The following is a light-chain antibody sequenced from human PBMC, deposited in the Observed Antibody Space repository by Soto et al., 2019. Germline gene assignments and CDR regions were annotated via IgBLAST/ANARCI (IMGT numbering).Light chain of an antibody. J-gene: IGKJ1*01. CDR1: QSINSW. CDR3: QQCDSSST. Sequence: DIQMTQSPSTLSASVGDRVTITCRASQSINSWLAWYQQKPGKAPKVLIYKASSLESGVPSRFSGSGSGTEFTLTISSLQPDDFATYYCQQCDSSSTFGQGTKVEIK. CDR2: KAS. V-gene: IGKV1-5*03.